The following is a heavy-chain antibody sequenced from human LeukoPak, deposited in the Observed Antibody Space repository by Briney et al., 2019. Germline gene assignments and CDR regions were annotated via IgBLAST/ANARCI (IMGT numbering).Heavy chain of an antibody. J-gene: IGHJ5*02. CDR2: INHSGST. D-gene: IGHD3-10*01. V-gene: IGHV4-34*01. CDR3: ARGGNYGSYP. Sequence: SETLSLTCAVYGGYFSGYYWSWIRQPPGKGLEWIGEINHSGSTNYNPSLKSRVTISVDTSKNQFSLKLSSVTAADTAVYYCARGGNYGSYPWGQGTLVTVSS. CDR1: GGYFSGYY.